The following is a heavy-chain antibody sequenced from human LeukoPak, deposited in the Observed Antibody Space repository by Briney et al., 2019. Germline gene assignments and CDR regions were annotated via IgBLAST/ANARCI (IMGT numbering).Heavy chain of an antibody. J-gene: IGHJ6*02. CDR2: IIPIFGTA. CDR3: ARDRPYDFWSGYYTADYYYYGMDV. V-gene: IGHV1-69*06. CDR1: GGTFSSYA. D-gene: IGHD3-3*01. Sequence: SVKVSCKASGGTFSSYAISWVRQAPGQGLEWMGGIIPIFGTANYAQKLQGRVTMTPDTSTSTAYMELRSLRSDDTAVYYCARDRPYDFWSGYYTADYYYYGMDVWGQGTTVTVSS.